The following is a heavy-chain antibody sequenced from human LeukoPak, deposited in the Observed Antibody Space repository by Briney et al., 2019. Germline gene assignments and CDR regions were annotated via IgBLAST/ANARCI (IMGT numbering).Heavy chain of an antibody. J-gene: IGHJ4*02. V-gene: IGHV1-18*01. CDR2: ISPYNGNT. D-gene: IGHD6-19*01. CDR3: ARAGSGSGWYFDY. Sequence: ASVRVSCKASGYDFTSVGITWVRRAPGQGLEWMGWISPYNGNTRYAQKFQGRVAMTTDTSTTTAYMELRGLRFNDTAVYYCARAGSGSGWYFDYWGQGTLVTVSS. CDR1: GYDFTSVG.